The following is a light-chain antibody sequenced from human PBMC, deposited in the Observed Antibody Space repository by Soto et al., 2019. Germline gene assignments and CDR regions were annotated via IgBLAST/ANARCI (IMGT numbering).Light chain of an antibody. J-gene: IGKJ2*01. Sequence: DIQMTQSPSTLSAFVGDRVTITCRASQSISNWLAWYQQKPGKAPKLLIYKASSLESGVPSRFSGSGSGTEFTLTISSLQPDDFATYYCQQYTSYSRYTFGQGTKLEIK. V-gene: IGKV1-5*03. CDR2: KAS. CDR3: QQYTSYSRYT. CDR1: QSISNW.